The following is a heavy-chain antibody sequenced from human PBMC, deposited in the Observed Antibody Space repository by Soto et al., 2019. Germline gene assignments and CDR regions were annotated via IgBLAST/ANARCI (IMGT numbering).Heavy chain of an antibody. J-gene: IGHJ4*02. CDR3: AQVPRYTVTTPDDY. D-gene: IGHD4-17*01. Sequence: QVQLVESGGGVVQPGRSLRLSCVASGFIFGSYGMHWVRQAPGEGLEWVAVISYDGTNKYYADSVKGRFTISRDNSKNTLWLQMNSLRAEDTAVYYCAQVPRYTVTTPDDYWGKGTLVTVSS. CDR1: GFIFGSYG. V-gene: IGHV3-30*18. CDR2: ISYDGTNK.